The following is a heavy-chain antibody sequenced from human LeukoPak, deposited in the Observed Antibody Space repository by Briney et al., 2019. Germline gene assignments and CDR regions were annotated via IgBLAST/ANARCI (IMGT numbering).Heavy chain of an antibody. V-gene: IGHV4-4*07. Sequence: SGTLSLTCAVSGGSISSYYWSWIRQPAGKGLEWIGRIYTSGSTNYNPSLKSRVTMSVDTSKNQFSLKLSSVTAADTAVYYCARNGYYYDSSGYYYVDYWGQGTLVTVSS. CDR2: IYTSGST. CDR3: ARNGYYYDSSGYYYVDY. CDR1: GGSISSYY. J-gene: IGHJ4*02. D-gene: IGHD3-22*01.